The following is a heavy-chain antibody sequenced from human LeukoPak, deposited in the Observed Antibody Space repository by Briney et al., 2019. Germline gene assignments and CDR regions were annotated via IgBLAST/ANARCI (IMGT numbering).Heavy chain of an antibody. CDR3: ARRRDYYDSSGYYFYFDY. D-gene: IGHD3-22*01. J-gene: IGHJ4*02. V-gene: IGHV3-48*03. Sequence: GGSLRLSCAASGFTFSSCEMNWVRQAPGKGLEWVSYISSSGSTIYYADSVKGRFTISRDNAKNSLYLQMNSLRAEDTAVYYCARRRDYYDSSGYYFYFDYWGQGTLVTVSS. CDR1: GFTFSSCE. CDR2: ISSSGSTI.